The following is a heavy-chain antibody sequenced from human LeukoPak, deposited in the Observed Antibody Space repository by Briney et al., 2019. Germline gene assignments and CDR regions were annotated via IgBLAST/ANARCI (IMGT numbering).Heavy chain of an antibody. CDR1: GGSISSSSYY. J-gene: IGHJ3*02. Sequence: SETLSLTCTVSGGSISSSSYYWGWIRQPPGKGLEWIGSIYYSGSTYYNPSLKSRVTISVDTSKNQFSLKLSSVTAADTAVYYCARAQYYGSGRHTDAFGIWGQGTMVTVSS. CDR3: ARAQYYGSGRHTDAFGI. D-gene: IGHD3-10*01. V-gene: IGHV4-39*07. CDR2: IYYSGST.